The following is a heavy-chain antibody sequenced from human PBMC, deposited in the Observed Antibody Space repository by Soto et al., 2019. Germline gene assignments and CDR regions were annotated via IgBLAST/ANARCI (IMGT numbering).Heavy chain of an antibody. V-gene: IGHV6-1*01. CDR2: TYYRSKWYN. D-gene: IGHD3-3*01. CDR3: ARALEGFLEWLRVDY. J-gene: IGHJ4*02. CDR1: GDSVSSNSAA. Sequence: SQTLSLTCAISGDSVSSNSAAWNWIRQSPSKGLEWLGRTYYRSKWYNDYAVSVKSRITINPDTSKNQFSLQLNSVTPEDTALYYCARALEGFLEWLRVDYWGQGTLVTVSS.